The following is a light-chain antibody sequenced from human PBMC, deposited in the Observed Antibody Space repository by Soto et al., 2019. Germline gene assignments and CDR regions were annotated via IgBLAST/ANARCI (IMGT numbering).Light chain of an antibody. CDR1: SSDVGAYDA. J-gene: IGLJ7*01. CDR3: CSSAPESTYV. V-gene: IGLV2-23*01. Sequence: QSALAQPASVSGSPGQSITISCTGTSSDVGAYDAVSWYQQHPGKAPQVIIYRGTKRTSGVSTRFSGSVSGNTASLTVSGLQAEDEAEYFCCSSAPESTYVFGTGTQLTVL. CDR2: RGT.